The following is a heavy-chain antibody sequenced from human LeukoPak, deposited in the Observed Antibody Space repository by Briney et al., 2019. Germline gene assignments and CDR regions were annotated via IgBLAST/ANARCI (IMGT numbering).Heavy chain of an antibody. CDR1: GFIFSSYG. CDR2: IWYDGSKR. CDR3: ARFEAIMAADFDS. V-gene: IGHV3-33*03. Sequence: GGSLRLSCAASGFIFSSYGMHWVRQAPGKGLEWVALIWYDGSKRSYADSVKGRFTISRDNAKRSLYLQMNSLKASDTAMYYCARFEAIMAADFDSWGQGTLVTVSS. D-gene: IGHD6-13*01. J-gene: IGHJ4*02.